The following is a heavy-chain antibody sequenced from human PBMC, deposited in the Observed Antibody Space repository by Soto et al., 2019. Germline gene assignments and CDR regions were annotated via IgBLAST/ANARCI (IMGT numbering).Heavy chain of an antibody. D-gene: IGHD6-13*01. CDR2: IIPIFGTA. Sequence: SVNVSCNASAGTFSSYASSWVRQAPGQGLEWMGGIIPIFGTANYAQKFQGRVTITADESTSTAYMELSSLRSEDTAVYYCARGIGSSWSEGRYGRTQKEYYYYGMDVWGQGTTVTVSS. CDR1: AGTFSSYA. V-gene: IGHV1-69*13. CDR3: ARGIGSSWSEGRYGRTQKEYYYYGMDV. J-gene: IGHJ6*02.